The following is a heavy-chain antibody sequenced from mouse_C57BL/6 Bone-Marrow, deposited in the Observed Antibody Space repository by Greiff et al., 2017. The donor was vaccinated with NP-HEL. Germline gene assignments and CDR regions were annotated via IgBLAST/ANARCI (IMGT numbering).Heavy chain of an antibody. D-gene: IGHD2-2*01. CDR1: GFSLTSYA. J-gene: IGHJ4*01. Sequence: VQLQESGPGLVAPSQSLSITCTVSGFSLTSYAISWVRQPPGKGLEWLGVIWTGGGTNYNSALKSRLSISKDNSKSQVFLKMNSLQTDDTARYYCARNSGLRRVYYAMDYWGQGTSVTVSS. CDR2: IWTGGGT. V-gene: IGHV2-9-1*01. CDR3: ARNSGLRRVYYAMDY.